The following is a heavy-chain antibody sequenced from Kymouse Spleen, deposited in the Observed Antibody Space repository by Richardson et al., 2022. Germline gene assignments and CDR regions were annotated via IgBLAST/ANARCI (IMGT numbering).Heavy chain of an antibody. D-gene: IGHD3-3*01. Sequence: QLQLQESGPGLVKPSETLSLTCTVSGGSISSSSYYWGWIRQPPGKGLEWIGSIYYSGSTYYNPSLKSRVTISVDTSKNQFSLKLSSVTAADTAVYYCARRTYYDFWSGYYDAFDIWGQGTMVTVSS. CDR3: ARRTYYDFWSGYYDAFDI. J-gene: IGHJ3*02. CDR1: GGSISSSSYY. CDR2: IYYSGST. V-gene: IGHV4-39*01.